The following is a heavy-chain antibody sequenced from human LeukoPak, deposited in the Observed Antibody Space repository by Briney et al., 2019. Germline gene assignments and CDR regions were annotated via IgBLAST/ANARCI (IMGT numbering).Heavy chain of an antibody. Sequence: GGSLRPSGLTPGLTFTNHGFPCLRQAAGRGLGGLAFVRNDGFDTYHSNSVKGRFSISRDDSRNTVYLQMNSLTAEDTALYYCARDRGKDYFGDWGQGTQVTVSS. D-gene: IGHD4-23*01. CDR1: GLTFTNHG. CDR3: ARDRGKDYFGD. V-gene: IGHV3-30*02. J-gene: IGHJ4*02. CDR2: VRNDGFDT.